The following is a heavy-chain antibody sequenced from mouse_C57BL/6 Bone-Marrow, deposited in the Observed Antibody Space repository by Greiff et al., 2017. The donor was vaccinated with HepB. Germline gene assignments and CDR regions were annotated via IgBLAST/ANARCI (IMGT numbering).Heavy chain of an antibody. Sequence: VQLQQSGAELVRPGASVTLSCKASGYTFTDYEMHWVKQTPVHGLEWIGAIDPETGGTAYNQKFKGKAILTADKSSSTAYMELRSRTSEDSAVYYCTRLPGRYWYFDVWGTGTTVTVSS. D-gene: IGHD3-2*02. V-gene: IGHV1-15*01. CDR2: IDPETGGT. CDR3: TRLPGRYWYFDV. CDR1: GYTFTDYE. J-gene: IGHJ1*03.